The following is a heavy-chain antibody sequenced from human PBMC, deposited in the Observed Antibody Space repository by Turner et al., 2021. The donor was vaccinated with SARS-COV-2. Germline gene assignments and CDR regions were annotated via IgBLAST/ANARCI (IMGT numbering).Heavy chain of an antibody. CDR3: AKDLYRMVYAIPHYYYYGMDV. CDR1: GFTFSSYG. CDR2: ISYDGSNK. V-gene: IGHV3-30*18. Sequence: QEQLVESGGGVVQPGRSLRLSCAASGFTFSSYGMHWVRQAPGKGLEWVAVISYDGSNKYYADSVKGRFTISRDNSKNTLYLQMNSLRAEDTAVYYCAKDLYRMVYAIPHYYYYGMDVWGQGTTVTVSS. J-gene: IGHJ6*02. D-gene: IGHD2-8*01.